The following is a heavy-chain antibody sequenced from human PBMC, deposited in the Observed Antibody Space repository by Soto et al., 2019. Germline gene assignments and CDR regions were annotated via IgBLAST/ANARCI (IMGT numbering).Heavy chain of an antibody. CDR3: ARVSVETAMASAFDY. V-gene: IGHV1-46*01. J-gene: IGHJ4*02. D-gene: IGHD5-18*01. CDR2: INPSGGST. CDR1: GYTFTSYY. Sequence: QVQLVQSGAEVKKPGASVKVSCKASGYTFTSYYMHWVRQAPGQGLEWMGIINPSGGSTSYAQKFQGRVTMTRDTSTSTVYMELSRLRSEDTAVYYCARVSVETAMASAFDYWGQGTLVTVSS.